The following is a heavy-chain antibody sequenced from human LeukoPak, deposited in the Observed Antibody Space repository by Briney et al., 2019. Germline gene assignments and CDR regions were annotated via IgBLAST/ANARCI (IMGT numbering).Heavy chain of an antibody. CDR1: GYTFTSYD. J-gene: IGHJ6*03. CDR2: MNPNSGNT. D-gene: IGHD2-2*01. V-gene: IGHV1-8*03. Sequence: ASVKVSCKASGYTFTSYDINWVRQATGQGLEWMGWMNPNSGNTGYAQKFQGRVTITRNTSISTAYMELSSLRSEDTAVYYCARGRYQLPPIYYYYYYTDVWGKGATVTVSS. CDR3: ARGRYQLPPIYYYYYYTDV.